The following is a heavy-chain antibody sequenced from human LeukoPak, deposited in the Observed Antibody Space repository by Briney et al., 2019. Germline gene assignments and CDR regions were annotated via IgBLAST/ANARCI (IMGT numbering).Heavy chain of an antibody. CDR3: ARSTGYSSSWYYFDY. Sequence: SVKVSCKASGGTFSSYAISWVRQALGQGLEWMGGIIPIFGTANYAQKFQGRVTITADESTSTAYMELSSLRSEDTAVYYCARSTGYSSSWYYFDYWGQGTLVTVSS. J-gene: IGHJ4*02. CDR1: GGTFSSYA. V-gene: IGHV1-69*01. CDR2: IIPIFGTA. D-gene: IGHD6-13*01.